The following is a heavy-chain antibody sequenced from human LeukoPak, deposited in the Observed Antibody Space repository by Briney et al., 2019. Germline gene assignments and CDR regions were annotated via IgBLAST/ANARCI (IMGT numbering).Heavy chain of an antibody. J-gene: IGHJ4*02. CDR2: MNPNSGNT. CDR1: GYTFTSYD. V-gene: IGHV1-8*01. D-gene: IGHD6-19*01. CDR3: ARGKREQWLEGHFDY. Sequence: ASVKVSCKASGYTFTSYDINWVRQATGQGLELMGWMNPNSGNTGYSQKFQGRVTMTRNTSISTAYMELSSLRSEDTAVYYCARGKREQWLEGHFDYWGQGTLVTVSS.